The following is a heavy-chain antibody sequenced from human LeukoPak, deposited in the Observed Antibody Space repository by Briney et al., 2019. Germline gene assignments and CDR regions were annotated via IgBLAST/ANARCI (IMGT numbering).Heavy chain of an antibody. J-gene: IGHJ4*02. CDR3: ARGEEYSSGRFDY. D-gene: IGHD6-19*01. CDR1: GGTFSSYA. Sequence: SVKVSCKASGGTFSSYAICWVRQAPGQGLEWMGGIIPIFGTANYAQKFQGRVTITADESTSTAYMELSSLRSEDTAVYYCARGEEYSSGRFDYWGQGTLVTVSS. CDR2: IIPIFGTA. V-gene: IGHV1-69*13.